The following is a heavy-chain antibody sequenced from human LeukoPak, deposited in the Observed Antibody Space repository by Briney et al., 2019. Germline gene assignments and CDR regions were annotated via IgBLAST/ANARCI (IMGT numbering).Heavy chain of an antibody. Sequence: ASVKVSCKASGYTFTGYYMHWVRQAPGQGLEWMGRINPNSVGTNYAQKFQGRVTMTRDTSISTAYMELSRLRSDDTAVYYCARLRGLNYEGDYWGRGTLVTVSS. CDR2: INPNSVGT. J-gene: IGHJ4*02. CDR1: GYTFTGYY. D-gene: IGHD4-11*01. V-gene: IGHV1-2*06. CDR3: ARLRGLNYEGDY.